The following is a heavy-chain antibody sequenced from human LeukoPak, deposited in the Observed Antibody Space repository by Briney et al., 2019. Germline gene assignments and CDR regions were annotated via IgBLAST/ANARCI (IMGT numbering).Heavy chain of an antibody. V-gene: IGHV1-8*01. D-gene: IGHD2-15*01. CDR1: GYTFTIYA. Sequence: ASVTVSFKASGYTFTIYAINWMRQAPGQGLEWMGWMNTNRGKPGYAQKFQGRVTMTRNTAISTAYMELSSLRSEDTAVYHCARGPPGYCSGGSCYLRDDWGQGTLVTVPS. CDR2: MNTNRGKP. CDR3: ARGPPGYCSGGSCYLRDD. J-gene: IGHJ4*02.